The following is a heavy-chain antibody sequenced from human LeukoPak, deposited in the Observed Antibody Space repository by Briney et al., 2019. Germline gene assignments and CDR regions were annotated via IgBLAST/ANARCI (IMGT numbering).Heavy chain of an antibody. CDR1: GFTFNTYA. V-gene: IGHV3-23*01. CDR3: ARHRSSWLIDY. Sequence: GGSLRLSCAASGFTFNTYAMSWVRQAPWERLQWVSGISDSGGNTYYADSVRGRFTISRDDSKNTLYLQMNSLRAEDTAVYYCARHRSSWLIDYWGQGTLVTVSS. J-gene: IGHJ4*02. CDR2: ISDSGGNT. D-gene: IGHD6-6*01.